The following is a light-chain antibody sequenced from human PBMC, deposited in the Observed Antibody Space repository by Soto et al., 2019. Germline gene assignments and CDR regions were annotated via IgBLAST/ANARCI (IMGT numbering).Light chain of an antibody. CDR3: QHYNSYSIT. Sequence: EIQNAQSPSTPSASLGNRVTLTCLASQSISSWLAWYQQKPGKAPKLLIYDASSLESGVPSRFSGSGSGTEFTLTISSLQPDDFATYYCQHYNSYSITFGQGTRLEIK. J-gene: IGKJ5*01. V-gene: IGKV1-5*01. CDR2: DAS. CDR1: QSISSW.